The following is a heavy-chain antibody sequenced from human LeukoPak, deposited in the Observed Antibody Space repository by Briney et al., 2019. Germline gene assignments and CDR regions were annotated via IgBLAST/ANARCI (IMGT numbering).Heavy chain of an antibody. D-gene: IGHD6-13*01. Sequence: GASVKASCKASGYTFTDYYMHWVRQAPGQGLEWMVWINTDSGGTNYAQKFQGRVTMTIDTSISTAYLELTRLTSDDTAVYYCARGEGSSIDYWGQGTLVTVSS. J-gene: IGHJ4*02. V-gene: IGHV1-2*02. CDR1: GYTFTDYY. CDR2: INTDSGGT. CDR3: ARGEGSSIDY.